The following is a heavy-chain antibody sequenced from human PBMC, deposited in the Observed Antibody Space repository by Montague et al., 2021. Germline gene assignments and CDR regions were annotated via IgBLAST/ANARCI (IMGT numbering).Heavy chain of an antibody. CDR2: ISGKSSYI. V-gene: IGHV3-21*01. CDR3: ARENWGSGRAFDI. D-gene: IGHD3-10*01. Sequence: SLRLSCAAFDFTSSSYTINWVRQAPGKGLEWVSYISGKSSYIYYVASVKGRFTISRDNAKNSLFLQMNSLRAEDTAVYYCARENWGSGRAFDIWGQGTMVTVSS. J-gene: IGHJ3*02. CDR1: DFTSSSYT.